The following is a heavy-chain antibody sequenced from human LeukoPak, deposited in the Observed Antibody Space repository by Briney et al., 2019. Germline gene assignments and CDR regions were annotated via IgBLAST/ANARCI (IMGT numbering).Heavy chain of an antibody. V-gene: IGHV1-18*01. Sequence: GASVKVSCKASGYTFTSYGISWVRQAPGQGLEWMGWISAYNGNTNYARKLQGRVTMTTDTSTSTAYMELRSLRSDDTAVYYCARASYYYGSGSYFGMDVWGQGTTVTVSS. CDR2: ISAYNGNT. J-gene: IGHJ6*02. D-gene: IGHD3-10*01. CDR3: ARASYYYGSGSYFGMDV. CDR1: GYTFTSYG.